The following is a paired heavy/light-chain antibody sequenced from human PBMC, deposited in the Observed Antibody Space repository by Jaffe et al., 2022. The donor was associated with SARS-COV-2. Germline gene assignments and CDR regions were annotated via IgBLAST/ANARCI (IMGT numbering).Heavy chain of an antibody. V-gene: IGHV3-30*04. CDR3: ARDWSGTYGRYSHYYYMDV. D-gene: IGHD3-10*01. CDR2: ISLDGTYK. Sequence: QVQLVESGGGVVQPGRSLRLSCEASGFSFSSYAMHWVRQAPGKGLEWVAVISLDGTYKYDADSVKGRFTISRDNAKNTLYLEVTGLRVEDTAVYFCARDWSGTYGRYSHYYYMDVWGKGTTVTVSS. CDR1: GFSFSSYA. J-gene: IGHJ6*03.
Light chain of an antibody. CDR1: RSISNY. CDR3: QQRTNSFS. CDR2: DAS. Sequence: EIVLTQSPATLSLSPGERATLSCRASRSISNYLAWYQQKPGQAPRLLIFDASNRATGIPARFSGSGSGTEFTLTISSLEPEDSAVYYCQQRTNSFSFGGGTKVEI. V-gene: IGKV3-11*01. J-gene: IGKJ4*01.